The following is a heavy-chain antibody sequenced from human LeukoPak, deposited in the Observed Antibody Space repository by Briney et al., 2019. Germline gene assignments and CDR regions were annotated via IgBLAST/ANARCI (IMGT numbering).Heavy chain of an antibody. Sequence: ASVKVSCKASGYTFTDYYIHWVRQAPGQGLEWMGWINPNSGGTNYAQKFQGRVTMTRDTSISTTYMELSRLTCGDTAVYYCSRGQGSDLIEYWGQGTLVTASS. J-gene: IGHJ4*02. V-gene: IGHV1-2*02. D-gene: IGHD6-19*01. CDR1: GYTFTDYY. CDR3: SRGQGSDLIEY. CDR2: INPNSGGT.